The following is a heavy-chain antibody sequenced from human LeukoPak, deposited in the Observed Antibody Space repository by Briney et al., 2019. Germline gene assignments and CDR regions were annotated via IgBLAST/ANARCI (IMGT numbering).Heavy chain of an antibody. CDR1: GYTFTGYY. J-gene: IGHJ6*02. Sequence: ASVKVSCKASGYTFTGYYMHWVRRAPGQGLEWMGWINPNSGGTNYAQKFQGRVTMTRDTSISTAYMELSRLRSDDTAVYYCAREIAVAGTRYYGMDVWGQGTTVTVSS. CDR3: AREIAVAGTRYYGMDV. V-gene: IGHV1-2*02. D-gene: IGHD6-19*01. CDR2: INPNSGGT.